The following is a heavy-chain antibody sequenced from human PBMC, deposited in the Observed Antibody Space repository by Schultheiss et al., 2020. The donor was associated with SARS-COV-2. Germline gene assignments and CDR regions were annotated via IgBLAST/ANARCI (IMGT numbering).Heavy chain of an antibody. Sequence: GESLKISCAASGFTVSSNYMSWVRQAPGKGLEWVSVIYSCGSTYYADSVKGRFTISRDNSKNTLYLQMNSPRAEDTAVYYCTTGEPWGQGTLVTVSS. CDR1: GFTVSSNY. CDR2: IYSCGST. V-gene: IGHV3-66*03. CDR3: TTGEP. J-gene: IGHJ5*02.